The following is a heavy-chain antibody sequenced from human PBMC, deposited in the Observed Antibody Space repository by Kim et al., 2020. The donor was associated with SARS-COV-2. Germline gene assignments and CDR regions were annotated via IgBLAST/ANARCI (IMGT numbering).Heavy chain of an antibody. CDR2: ST. J-gene: IGHJ4*02. D-gene: IGHD3-16*01. V-gene: IGHV3-23*01. CDR3: AKPRGEVLG. Sequence: STYYADSVKGRFTIARDNSKNTRYLKMNSLRAEDTAGYYGAKPRGEVLGWGQGTLGTVSS.